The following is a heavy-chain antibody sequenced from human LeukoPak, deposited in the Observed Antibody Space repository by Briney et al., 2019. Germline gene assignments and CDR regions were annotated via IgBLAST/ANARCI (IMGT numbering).Heavy chain of an antibody. J-gene: IGHJ5*02. CDR3: ARDRNLYSGSYGS. V-gene: IGHV1-2*06. Sequence: ASVKVSCKASGYTFRADRMHWVRQAPGQGLEWMGRIDPDSGGTDYALKFQGRVTMTRDMYISTAYMELSGLTSADTAVYYCARDRNLYSGSYGSWGQGTLVTVSS. CDR2: IDPDSGGT. CDR1: GYTFRADR. D-gene: IGHD1-26*01.